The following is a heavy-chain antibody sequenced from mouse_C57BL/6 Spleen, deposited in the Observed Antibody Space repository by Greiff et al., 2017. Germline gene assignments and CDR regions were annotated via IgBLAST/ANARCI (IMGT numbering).Heavy chain of an antibody. V-gene: IGHV14-1*01. D-gene: IGHD1-1*01. J-gene: IGHJ4*01. Sequence: VQLQQSGAELVRPGASVKLSCTASGFNIKDYYMHWVKQRPEQGLEWIGRIDPEDGDTEYAPKFQGKATMTADTSSNTAYLQLSRLTSEDTAVYYCTTYWDYGSSYAMDYWGQGTSVTVSS. CDR3: TTYWDYGSSYAMDY. CDR2: IDPEDGDT. CDR1: GFNIKDYY.